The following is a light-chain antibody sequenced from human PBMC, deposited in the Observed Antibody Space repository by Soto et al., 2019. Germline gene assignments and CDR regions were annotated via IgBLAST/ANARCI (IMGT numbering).Light chain of an antibody. J-gene: IGLJ2*01. V-gene: IGLV2-14*01. CDR2: EVS. CDR1: SSDVGGYNY. Sequence: QSALTQPASVSGSPGQSITISCTGTSSDVGGYNYVSWYQQHPGKAPKLMIYEVSNRPSGVSNRFSGSKSGNTASLTISGLQAEDEADYYCSSYTSSSTSFGRGTKLTVL. CDR3: SSYTSSSTS.